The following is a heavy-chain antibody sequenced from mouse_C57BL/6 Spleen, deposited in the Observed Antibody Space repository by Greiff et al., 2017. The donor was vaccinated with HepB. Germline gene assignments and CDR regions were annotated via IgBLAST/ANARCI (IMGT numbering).Heavy chain of an antibody. CDR3: ARTDDYDEAMDY. Sequence: QVQLQQPGAELVRPGSSVKLSCKASGYTFTSYWMHWVKQRPIQGLEWIGNIDAADSKTHYNQKFKDKATLTVDKSSSTAYMQHSSLTSEDSAVYYVARTDDYDEAMDYWGQGTSVTVSS. D-gene: IGHD2-4*01. CDR1: GYTFTSYW. CDR2: IDAADSKT. J-gene: IGHJ4*01. V-gene: IGHV1-52*01.